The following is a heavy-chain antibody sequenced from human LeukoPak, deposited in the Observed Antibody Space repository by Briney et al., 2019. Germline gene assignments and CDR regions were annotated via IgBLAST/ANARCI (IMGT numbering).Heavy chain of an antibody. Sequence: SETLSLTCTVSGGSLSSYYWSWIRQPPGQGLEWIGYIYYSGSTNYNPSLKSRVTISVDTSKNQFSLKLSSVTAADTAVYYCARGYSSGWFPIDYWGQGTLVTVSS. CDR1: GGSLSSYY. CDR2: IYYSGST. J-gene: IGHJ4*02. V-gene: IGHV4-59*01. CDR3: ARGYSSGWFPIDY. D-gene: IGHD6-19*01.